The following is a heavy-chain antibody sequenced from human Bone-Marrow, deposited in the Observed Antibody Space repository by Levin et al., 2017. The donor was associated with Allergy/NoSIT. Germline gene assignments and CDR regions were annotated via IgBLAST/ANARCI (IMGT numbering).Heavy chain of an antibody. CDR1: GITFSTYW. CDR2: IKEDGNEK. V-gene: IGHV3-7*01. D-gene: IGHD3-10*01. Sequence: PGGSLRLSCAVSGITFSTYWMTWVRQAPGKGLEWVANIKEDGNEKNYVDSVKGRFTISRDNSKSALYLQMNSLRPEDTAIYYCTKDESPYVGAWFDALDIWGQGTMVTVSA. CDR3: TKDESPYVGAWFDALDI. J-gene: IGHJ3*02.